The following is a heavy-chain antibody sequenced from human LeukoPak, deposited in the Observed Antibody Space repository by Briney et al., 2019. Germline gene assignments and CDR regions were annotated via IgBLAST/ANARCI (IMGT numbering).Heavy chain of an antibody. J-gene: IGHJ3*02. V-gene: IGHV4-59*12. D-gene: IGHD1-26*01. Sequence: SETLSLTCTVSGGSISSYYWSWIRQPPGKGLEWIGEIYHSGTTNYNPSLKSRVTISIDKSKNQFSLNLSSVTAADTAVYYCARALEGATGSDAFDIWGQGTMVTVSS. CDR2: IYHSGTT. CDR1: GGSISSYY. CDR3: ARALEGATGSDAFDI.